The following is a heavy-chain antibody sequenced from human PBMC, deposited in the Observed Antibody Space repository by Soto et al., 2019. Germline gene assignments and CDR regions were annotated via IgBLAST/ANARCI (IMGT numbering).Heavy chain of an antibody. J-gene: IGHJ6*02. CDR2: ISSSSSYI. CDR1: GFTFSSYS. D-gene: IGHD6-6*01. CDR3: ARAVLTGPYYYGMDV. Sequence: EVQLVESGGALVKPGGSLRLSCAASGFTFSSYSMNWVRQAPGKGLEWVSSISSSSSYIYYADSVKGRFTISRDNANNSLYLQMNSLRAEDTAVYYCARAVLTGPYYYGMDVWGQGTTVTVSS. V-gene: IGHV3-21*01.